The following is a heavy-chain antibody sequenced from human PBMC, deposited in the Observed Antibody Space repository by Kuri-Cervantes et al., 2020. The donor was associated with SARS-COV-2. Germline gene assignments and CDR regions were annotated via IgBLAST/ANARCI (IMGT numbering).Heavy chain of an antibody. CDR2: ISSSGSTI. CDR3: ARAPPPASPRGGMDA. Sequence: LSLTCAASGFTFSDYYMSWIRQAPGKGLEWVSYISSSGSTIYYADSVKGRFTISRDNAKNSLYLQMNSLRAEDTAAYYCARAPPPASPRGGMDAWGQGTTVTVSS. J-gene: IGHJ6*02. D-gene: IGHD2-2*01. CDR1: GFTFSDYY. V-gene: IGHV3-11*01.